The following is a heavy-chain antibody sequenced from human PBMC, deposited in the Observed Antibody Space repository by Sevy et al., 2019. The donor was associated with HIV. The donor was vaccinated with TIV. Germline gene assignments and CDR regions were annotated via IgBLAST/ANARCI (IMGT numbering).Heavy chain of an antibody. D-gene: IGHD3-10*01. Sequence: SETLSLTCTVSGGSISSYYWTWIRQPPGMGLEWIGDINYSGNTNYNPSLKSRVTISVDTSKNQFSLKLSSVTAADTALYYCARVGAWYYGSTGNAFDFWGQGTVVTVSS. J-gene: IGHJ3*01. CDR2: INYSGNT. V-gene: IGHV4-59*01. CDR3: ARVGAWYYGSTGNAFDF. CDR1: GGSISSYY.